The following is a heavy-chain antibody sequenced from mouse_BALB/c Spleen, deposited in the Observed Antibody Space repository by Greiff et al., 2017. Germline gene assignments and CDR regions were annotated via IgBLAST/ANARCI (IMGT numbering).Heavy chain of an antibody. CDR1: GFTFSSYA. CDR3: ARELAY. J-gene: IGHJ3*01. V-gene: IGHV5-9-4*01. CDR2: ISSGGSYT. Sequence: EVQRVESGGGLVKPGGSLKLSCAASGFTFSSYAMSWVRQSPEKRLEWVAEISSGGSYTYYPDTVTGRFTISRDNAKNTLYLEMSSLRSEDTAMYYCARELAYWGQGTLVTVSA.